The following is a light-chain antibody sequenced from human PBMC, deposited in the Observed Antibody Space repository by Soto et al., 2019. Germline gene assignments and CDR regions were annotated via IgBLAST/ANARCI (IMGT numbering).Light chain of an antibody. V-gene: IGKV3-15*01. CDR3: QKYNNWPRT. CDR1: QSVSSD. CDR2: GES. J-gene: IGKJ1*01. Sequence: ELVMTQSPATLSVSPGDSATLSCRASQSVSSDLAWYHQKPGQAPRLLIYGESTRATGIPDRFSGSGSGTELNLSINRLQSEDFAVYYCQKYNNWPRTCGQGTKVDIK.